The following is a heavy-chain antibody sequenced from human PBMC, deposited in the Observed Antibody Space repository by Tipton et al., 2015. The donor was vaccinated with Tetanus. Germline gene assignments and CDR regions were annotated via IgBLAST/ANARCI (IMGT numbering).Heavy chain of an antibody. V-gene: IGHV3-33*01. Sequence: SLRLSCAASGFSFASYGMHWVRQAPGKGLEWMATIFDDGSSTYYADSVKGRYSISRDNSKNMLYLEMNSARAEDTAVYYCARLREIVSRSGWAFDYWGQGILVTVSS. D-gene: IGHD5/OR15-5a*01. J-gene: IGHJ4*02. CDR1: GFSFASYG. CDR2: IFDDGSST. CDR3: ARLREIVSRSGWAFDY.